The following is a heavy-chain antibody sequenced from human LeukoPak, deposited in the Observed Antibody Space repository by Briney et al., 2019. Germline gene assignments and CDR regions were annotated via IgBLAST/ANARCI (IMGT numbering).Heavy chain of an antibody. CDR2: INHSGTT. CDR3: ARHTWAGTAYYYYYMDV. V-gene: IGHV4-34*01. Sequence: SETLSLTCAAYGGSLSGYYWSWIRQPPGKGLEWIGEINHSGTTNYNPSLKSRLTISVDTSKNQFSLKLSSVTAADTAVYYCARHTWAGTAYYYYYMDVWGKGTTVTVSS. CDR1: GGSLSGYY. J-gene: IGHJ6*03. D-gene: IGHD1-7*01.